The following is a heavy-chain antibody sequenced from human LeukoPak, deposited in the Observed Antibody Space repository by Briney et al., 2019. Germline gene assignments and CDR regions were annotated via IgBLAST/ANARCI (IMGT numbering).Heavy chain of an antibody. CDR3: ARGSSDYGDDYFDY. CDR2: IYYSGST. V-gene: IGHV4-59*12. CDR1: GGSISSYY. D-gene: IGHD4-17*01. J-gene: IGHJ4*02. Sequence: SETLSLTCTVSGGSISSYYWSWIRQPPGKGLEWIGYIYYSGSTNYHPSLKSRVTISVDMSKKQFSLKVTYVTAADTAVYYCARGSSDYGDDYFDYWGQGTLVAVSA.